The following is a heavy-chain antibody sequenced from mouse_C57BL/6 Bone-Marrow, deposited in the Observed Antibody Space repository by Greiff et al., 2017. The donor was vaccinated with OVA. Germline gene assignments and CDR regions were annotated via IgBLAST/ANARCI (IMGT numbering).Heavy chain of an antibody. J-gene: IGHJ2*01. CDR3: ARQAGFITTVVVDY. Sequence: EVKLMESGGDLVKPGGSLQLSCAASGFTFSSYGMSWVRQTPDKRLEWVATISSGGRYTYYPDSVKGRFTISRDKAKNTLYLQMGSLKSEDTAMYYCARQAGFITTVVVDYWGQGTTLTVSS. V-gene: IGHV5-6*01. CDR2: ISSGGRYT. D-gene: IGHD1-1*01. CDR1: GFTFSSYG.